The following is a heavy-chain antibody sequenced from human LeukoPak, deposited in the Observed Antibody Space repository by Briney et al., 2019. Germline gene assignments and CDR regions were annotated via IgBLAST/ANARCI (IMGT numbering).Heavy chain of an antibody. CDR3: AKLWFGELSLLPLDDY. CDR2: MNPNSGNT. J-gene: IGHJ4*02. V-gene: IGHV1-8*01. Sequence: WASVKDSCKASGYTFTSYDINWVRQATGQGLEWMGWMNPNSGNTGYAQKFQGRVTMTRNTSISTAYMELSSLRSEDTAVYYCAKLWFGELSLLPLDDYWGQGTLVTVSS. D-gene: IGHD3-10*01. CDR1: GYTFTSYD.